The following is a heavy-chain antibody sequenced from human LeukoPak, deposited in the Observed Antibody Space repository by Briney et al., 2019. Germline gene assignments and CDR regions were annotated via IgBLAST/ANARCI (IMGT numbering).Heavy chain of an antibody. V-gene: IGHV3-30-3*01. CDR3: AKEGYDFWSGYPTPPDY. CDR1: GFTFSSYA. Sequence: GRSLRLSCAASGFTFSSYAMHWVRQAPGKGLEWVAVISYDGSNKYYADSVKGRFTISRDSSKNTLFLQMNSLRAEDTAVYYCAKEGYDFWSGYPTPPDYWGQGTLVTVSS. CDR2: ISYDGSNK. J-gene: IGHJ4*02. D-gene: IGHD3-3*01.